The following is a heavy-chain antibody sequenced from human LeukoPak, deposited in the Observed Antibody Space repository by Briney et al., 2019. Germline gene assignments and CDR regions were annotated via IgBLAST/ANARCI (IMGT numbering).Heavy chain of an antibody. CDR1: GFTFSSYW. CDR3: ARDRGYSTFDY. J-gene: IGHJ4*02. V-gene: IGHV3-7*01. D-gene: IGHD4-23*01. Sequence: GGSLRLSCAASGFTFSSYWMSWVRQAPGKGLEWVANVKEDGSEKNYVDSVKGRFTISRENAKNSLYLQMNSLRAEDTAVYYCARDRGYSTFDYWGQGTLVTVSS. CDR2: VKEDGSEK.